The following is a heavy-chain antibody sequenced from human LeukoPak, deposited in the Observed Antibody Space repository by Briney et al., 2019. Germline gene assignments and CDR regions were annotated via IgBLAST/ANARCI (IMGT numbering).Heavy chain of an antibody. J-gene: IGHJ4*02. CDR1: GYTFTSYG. CDR3: ARGRALVRDYDFWSGYYGPDY. V-gene: IGHV1-18*01. D-gene: IGHD3-3*01. CDR2: ISAYNGNT. Sequence: ASVKVSCKASGYTFTSYGISWVRQAPGQGLEWMGWISAYNGNTNYAQKLQGRVTMTTDTSTSTAYMELRSLRSDDTAVYYCARGRALVRDYDFWSGYYGPDYWGQGTLVTVSS.